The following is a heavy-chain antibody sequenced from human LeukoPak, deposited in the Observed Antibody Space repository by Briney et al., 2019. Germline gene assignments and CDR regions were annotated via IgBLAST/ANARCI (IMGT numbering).Heavy chain of an antibody. CDR3: AKGRGYNYWDGFDI. CDR1: GFTFSNYA. CDR2: TSGSGGST. J-gene: IGHJ3*02. D-gene: IGHD5-24*01. Sequence: GGSLRLSCAASGFTFSNYAMSWVRQAPGKGLARVSVTSGSGGSTYYGDSVKGRFTISRDNSKNTLYMQMNSLRAEDTAVYYCAKGRGYNYWDGFDIWGQGTMVTVSS. V-gene: IGHV3-23*01.